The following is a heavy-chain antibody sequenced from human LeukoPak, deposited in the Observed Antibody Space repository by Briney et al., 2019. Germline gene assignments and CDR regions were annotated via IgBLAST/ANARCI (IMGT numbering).Heavy chain of an antibody. CDR1: GGSISSYY. Sequence: SETLSLTCTVSGGSISSYYWSWIRQPPGKGLEWIGYIYYSGSTNYNPSLKSRVTISVDTSKNQFSLKLSSVTAADTAVYYCACLIVGVAYYYYMDVWGKGTTVTASS. CDR3: ACLIVGVAYYYYMDV. CDR2: IYYSGST. J-gene: IGHJ6*03. V-gene: IGHV4-59*01. D-gene: IGHD1-26*01.